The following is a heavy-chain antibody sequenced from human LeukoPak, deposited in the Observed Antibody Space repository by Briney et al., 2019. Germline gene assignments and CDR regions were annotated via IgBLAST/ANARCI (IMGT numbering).Heavy chain of an antibody. Sequence: ASVKVSCKASGGTFSSYAISWVRQAPGQGLEWMGRIIPILGIANYAQKFQGRVTITADESTSTAYMELRSLRSDDTAVYYCARDLVVVVAATGGYYYYGMDVWGQGTTVTVSS. CDR3: ARDLVVVVAATGGYYYYGMDV. V-gene: IGHV1-69*04. CDR2: IIPILGIA. CDR1: GGTFSSYA. J-gene: IGHJ6*02. D-gene: IGHD2-15*01.